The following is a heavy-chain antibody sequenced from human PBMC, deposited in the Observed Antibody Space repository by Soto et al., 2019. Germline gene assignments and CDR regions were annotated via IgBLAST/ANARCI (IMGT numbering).Heavy chain of an antibody. CDR1: GASISPYY. D-gene: IGHD2-2*01. V-gene: IGHV4-59*01. CDR2: MYNSGSN. CDR3: ARYACTTNSCHPYFDH. Sequence: SETLSLTCTVSGASISPYYWSWIRQPPGKGLEWIGYMYNSGSNYYNPSLKSRVTISVDKSKNPFSLNVRSVTAADTAVYHCARYACTTNSCHPYFDHWGQGMLVTVSS. J-gene: IGHJ4*02.